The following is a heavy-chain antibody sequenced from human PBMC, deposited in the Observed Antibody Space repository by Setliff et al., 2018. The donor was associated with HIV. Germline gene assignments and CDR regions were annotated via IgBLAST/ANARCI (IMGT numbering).Heavy chain of an antibody. CDR3: AKDESTDWRTFDF. J-gene: IGHJ3*01. Sequence: PGESLRLSCAASGFAFSTFGMHWVRQAPGKGLEWVAVIWYDGSNKYYADSVKGRFTISRDNSKNTLYLQMNSLRAEDTAIYYCAKDESTDWRTFDFWGQGTMVTVSS. V-gene: IGHV3-33*06. CDR1: GFAFSTFG. CDR2: IWYDGSNK. D-gene: IGHD3-9*01.